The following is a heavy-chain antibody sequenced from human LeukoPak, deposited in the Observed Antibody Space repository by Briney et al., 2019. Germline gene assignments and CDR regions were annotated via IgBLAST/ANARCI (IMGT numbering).Heavy chain of an antibody. Sequence: GGSLRLSCAASGFIFSGFWMTWVRQAPGKGLEWVANIKQDGTEKYYVDSVKGRFTISRDNAKNSLYLQMNSLRAEDTAVYYCARVGYSGYDWKGGYYYYYGMDVWGQGTTVTVSS. CDR3: ARVGYSGYDWKGGYYYYYGMDV. CDR2: IKQDGTEK. D-gene: IGHD5-12*01. V-gene: IGHV3-7*01. CDR1: GFIFSGFW. J-gene: IGHJ6*02.